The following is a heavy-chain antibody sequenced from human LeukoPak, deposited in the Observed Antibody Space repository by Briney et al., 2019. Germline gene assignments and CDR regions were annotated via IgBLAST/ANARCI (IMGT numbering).Heavy chain of an antibody. V-gene: IGHV4-39*01. CDR2: TYYSAST. CDR3: ARETNWSDSSGYITYFYHYMDV. D-gene: IGHD3-22*01. J-gene: IGHJ6*03. CDR1: GGSISGTSYY. Sequence: SETLSLTCSVSGGSISGTSYYWGWIRQPPGKGLEWIGSTYYSASTYYNPSLESRVTISVDTSKNQFSLSLNSVTAADTAVYYCARETNWSDSSGYITYFYHYMDVWGKGTTVTVSS.